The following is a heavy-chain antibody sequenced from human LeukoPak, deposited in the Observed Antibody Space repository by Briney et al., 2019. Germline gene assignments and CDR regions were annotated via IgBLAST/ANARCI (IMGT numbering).Heavy chain of an antibody. CDR2: INWNGGST. CDR3: ARDLWSSGYYHPFDY. CDR1: GFTFDDYG. Sequence: PGGSQRLSCAASGFTFDDYGVSWVPHAPGKGREWVSGINWNGGSTGCADSVKGRFTISRDNAKNSLYLQMNSLRAEDTALYYCARDLWSSGYYHPFDYWGQGTLVTVSS. J-gene: IGHJ4*02. D-gene: IGHD3-22*01. V-gene: IGHV3-20*04.